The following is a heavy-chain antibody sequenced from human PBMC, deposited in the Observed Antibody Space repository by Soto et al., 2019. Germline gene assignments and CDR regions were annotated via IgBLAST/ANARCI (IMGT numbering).Heavy chain of an antibody. D-gene: IGHD3-9*01. Sequence: QVQLVQSGAEVKTPGASVTVSCKTSGYTFSMYGISWLRQAPGQGLEWMRFIGAYDGSTNYAQKIQGRVTLTTDASTDTAYMELRRLRSDDTAVYYCAILRYFDVDYWGQGTLVTVSS. CDR2: IGAYDGST. CDR1: GYTFSMYG. CDR3: AILRYFDVDY. J-gene: IGHJ4*02. V-gene: IGHV1-18*01.